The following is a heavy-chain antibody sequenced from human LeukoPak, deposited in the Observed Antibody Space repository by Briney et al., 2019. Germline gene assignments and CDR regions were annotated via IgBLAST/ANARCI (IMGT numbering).Heavy chain of an antibody. CDR1: GFAFSAYE. V-gene: IGHV3-48*03. CDR3: TTLGYHLDS. J-gene: IGHJ4*02. Sequence: PGGSLRLSCVASGFAFSAYEMNWVRQAPGKGLEWVAYMSGTDTTRYYADSVRGRFTIFRDNAKNSLYLQMSSLRVEDTALYYCTTLGYHLDSWGQGTPVTVSS. CDR2: MSGTDTTR. D-gene: IGHD3-22*01.